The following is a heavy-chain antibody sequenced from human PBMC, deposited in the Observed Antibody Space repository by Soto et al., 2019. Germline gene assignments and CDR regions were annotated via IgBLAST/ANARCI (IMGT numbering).Heavy chain of an antibody. J-gene: IGHJ6*02. CDR3: ARGRQLWLAHYYSAMDV. CDR2: MNPNSGNT. Sequence: QVQLVQSGAEVKKPGASVKVSCKASGYTFTSYDINWVRQATGQGLEWMGWMNPNSGNTGYAQKFQGRVTMTRNTSISTAYMELSSLRSEDTAVYYCARGRQLWLAHYYSAMDVWGQGTTVTVSS. D-gene: IGHD5-18*01. V-gene: IGHV1-8*01. CDR1: GYTFTSYD.